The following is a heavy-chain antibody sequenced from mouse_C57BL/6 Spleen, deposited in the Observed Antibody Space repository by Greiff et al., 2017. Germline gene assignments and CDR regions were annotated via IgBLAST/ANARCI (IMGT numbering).Heavy chain of an antibody. V-gene: IGHV1-55*01. D-gene: IGHD3-2*02. CDR2: IYPGSGST. Sequence: QVQLQQPGAELVKPGASVKMSCKASGYTFPSYWITWVKQRPGQGLEWIGDIYPGSGSTNYNEKFKSKATLTVDTSSSTAYMQLSSLTSEDSAVYYCARGQLRLGMDYWGRGTSVTVSS. CDR3: ARGQLRLGMDY. CDR1: GYTFPSYW. J-gene: IGHJ4*01.